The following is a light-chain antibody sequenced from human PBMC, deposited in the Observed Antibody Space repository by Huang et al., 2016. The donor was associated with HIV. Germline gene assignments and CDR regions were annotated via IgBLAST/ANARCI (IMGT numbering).Light chain of an antibody. J-gene: IGKJ4*01. V-gene: IGKV1-5*03. Sequence: DIQMTQSPSTLSASVGDRVTITCRASQSISSWLAWYQQKPGKAPKLLNYKASNLESGVPSRLSGSGSGTEFTLTISSLQPDDFATYYCQPYNSYPLTFGGGTKVQIK. CDR3: QPYNSYPLT. CDR1: QSISSW. CDR2: KAS.